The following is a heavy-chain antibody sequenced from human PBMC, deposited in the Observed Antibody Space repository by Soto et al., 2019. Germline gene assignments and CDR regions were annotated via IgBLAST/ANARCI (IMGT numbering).Heavy chain of an antibody. V-gene: IGHV4-39*01. CDR3: ARTGGNYGSGIPLWYMHA. D-gene: IGHD3-10*01. CDR2: IYYSGST. J-gene: IGHJ6*03. Sequence: LETLSRTCPVSGGSISSSSYYWGWIRQPPGKGLEWIGSIYYSGSTYYNPSLKSRVTISVDTSKNQFSLKLSSVTAADTAVYYCARTGGNYGSGIPLWYMHAWGKGPPVTASS. CDR1: GGSISSSSYY.